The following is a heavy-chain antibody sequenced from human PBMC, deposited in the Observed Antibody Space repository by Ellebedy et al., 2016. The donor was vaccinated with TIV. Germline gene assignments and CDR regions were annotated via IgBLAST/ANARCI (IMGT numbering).Heavy chain of an antibody. CDR1: GFIFSSYG. V-gene: IGHV3-33*01. Sequence: GESLKISCAASGFIFSSYGMHWVRQAPGKGLEWVAVIWYDGSNKYYADSVKGRFTISRDNAKNTLYLQMNSLRVEDTAFYYCARRRDAYNWADQWGQGTLVTVSS. D-gene: IGHD5-24*01. CDR2: IWYDGSNK. CDR3: ARRRDAYNWADQ. J-gene: IGHJ4*02.